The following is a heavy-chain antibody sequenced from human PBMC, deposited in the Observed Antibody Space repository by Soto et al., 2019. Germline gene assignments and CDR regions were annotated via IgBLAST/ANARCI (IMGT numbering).Heavy chain of an antibody. Sequence: PSETLSLTCAVYGGSFSGYYWSWIRQPPGKGLEWIGEINHSGSTNYNPSLKSRVTISVDTSKNQFSLKLSSVTAADTAVYYCARIRITMVRGVSGWFDPWGQGTLVTVSS. CDR1: GGSFSGYY. J-gene: IGHJ5*02. D-gene: IGHD3-10*01. CDR2: INHSGST. CDR3: ARIRITMVRGVSGWFDP. V-gene: IGHV4-34*01.